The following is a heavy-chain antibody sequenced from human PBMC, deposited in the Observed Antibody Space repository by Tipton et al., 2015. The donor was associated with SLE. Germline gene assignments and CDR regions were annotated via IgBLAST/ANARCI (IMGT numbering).Heavy chain of an antibody. CDR1: GGSISSSSYF. V-gene: IGHV4-39*07. CDR2: FAHSGSS. J-gene: IGHJ4*02. D-gene: IGHD3-3*01. Sequence: GLVKPSETLSLTCTVSGGSISSSSYFWGWIRQPPGKGLEWIGSFAHSGSSFYNPSLKSRVSISADTSRNEFSLRLNSVTAADTAVYYCARGGLTLFGMVTSDYWGQGTLVTVSS. CDR3: ARGGLTLFGMVTSDY.